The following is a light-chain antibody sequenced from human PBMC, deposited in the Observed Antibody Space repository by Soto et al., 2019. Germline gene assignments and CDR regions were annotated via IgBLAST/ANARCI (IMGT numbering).Light chain of an antibody. CDR2: GHS. Sequence: QSVLTQPPSVSGAPGQRVTISFTGSSSNIGAGYDVHWYQQLPGTAPKLLIYGHSNRPSGVPDRFSGSKSGTSASLAITGLQAEDEADYYCQSYDSSLSGYVFGTGTKLTVL. J-gene: IGLJ1*01. V-gene: IGLV1-40*01. CDR3: QSYDSSLSGYV. CDR1: SSNIGAGYD.